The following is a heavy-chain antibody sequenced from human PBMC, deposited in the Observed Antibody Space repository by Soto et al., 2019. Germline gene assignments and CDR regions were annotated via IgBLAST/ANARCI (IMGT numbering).Heavy chain of an antibody. CDR2: IGGSGTST. CDR1: GFTFSSYA. CDR3: AKENTPDYGDYVDY. J-gene: IGHJ4*02. Sequence: GGSLRLSCAASGFTFSSYAMSWVRQAPGKGLKWISSIGGSGTSTYYADSVKGRFTISRDNSKNTMYLQMNSLRAEDTALYFCAKENTPDYGDYVDYWGQGTLVTVSS. D-gene: IGHD4-17*01. V-gene: IGHV3-23*01.